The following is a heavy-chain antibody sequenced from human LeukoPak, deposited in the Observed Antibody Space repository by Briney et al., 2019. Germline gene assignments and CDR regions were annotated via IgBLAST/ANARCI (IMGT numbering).Heavy chain of an antibody. Sequence: PGGSLRLSCAASGFTFSSYEMNWVRQAPGKGLEWVSYITSSSSSIYYADSVKGRFTISRDNAKNSLYLQMNSLRAEDTAVYYCAREAKSDLGFDIAVAGRDDYWGQGTLVTVSS. CDR1: GFTFSSYE. V-gene: IGHV3-48*01. CDR2: ITSSSSSI. J-gene: IGHJ4*02. D-gene: IGHD6-19*01. CDR3: AREAKSDLGFDIAVAGRDDY.